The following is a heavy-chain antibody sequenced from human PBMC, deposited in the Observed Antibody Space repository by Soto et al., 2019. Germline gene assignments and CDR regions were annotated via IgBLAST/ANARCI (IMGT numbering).Heavy chain of an antibody. CDR2: IYYSGST. D-gene: IGHD3-22*01. CDR3: ARHHPSYYYDSSGLDY. CDR1: GASISSYY. Sequence: SETLSLTCTVSGASISSYYWSWIRQPPGKGLEWIGYIYYSGSTNYNPSLKSRVTISVDTSKNQFSLKLSSVTAADTAVYYCARHHPSYYYDSSGLDYWGQGTLVTVS. J-gene: IGHJ4*02. V-gene: IGHV4-59*08.